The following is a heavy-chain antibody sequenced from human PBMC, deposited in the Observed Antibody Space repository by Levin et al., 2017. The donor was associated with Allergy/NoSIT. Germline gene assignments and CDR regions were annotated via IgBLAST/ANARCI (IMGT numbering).Heavy chain of an antibody. D-gene: IGHD6-19*01. CDR1: GFTFSSYA. J-gene: IGHJ3*02. CDR3: ARDESDGQWLVNAFDI. Sequence: GGSLRLSCAASGFTFSSYAMHWVRQAPGKGLEWVAVISYDGSNKYYADSVKGRFTISRDNSKNTLYLQMNSLRAEDTAVYYCARDESDGQWLVNAFDIWGQGTMVTVSS. V-gene: IGHV3-30-3*01. CDR2: ISYDGSNK.